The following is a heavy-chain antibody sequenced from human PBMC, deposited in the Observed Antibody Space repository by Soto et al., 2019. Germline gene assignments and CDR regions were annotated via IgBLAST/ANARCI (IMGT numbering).Heavy chain of an antibody. CDR3: ARDRSVRGVMWNDYYYGMDV. CDR2: IYYSGST. CDR1: GGSISSYY. J-gene: IGHJ6*02. V-gene: IGHV4-59*01. D-gene: IGHD3-10*01. Sequence: ASETLSLTCTVSGGSISSYYWSWIRQPPGKGLEWIGYIYYSGSTNYNPSLKSRVTISVDTSKNQFSLKLSSVTAADTAVYYCARDRSVRGVMWNDYYYGMDVWGQGTTVTV.